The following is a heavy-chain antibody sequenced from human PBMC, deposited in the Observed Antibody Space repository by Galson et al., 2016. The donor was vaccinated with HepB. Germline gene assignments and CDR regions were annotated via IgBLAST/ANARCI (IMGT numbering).Heavy chain of an antibody. CDR2: SSYRGGT. CDR3: ARFFGSGTYEALDP. CDR1: GGSVSSSTYY. V-gene: IGHV4-61*01. Sequence: SETLSLTCTVSGGSVSSSTYYWTWIRQPPGGGLEWIGLSSYRGGTNYNPSLQSRVTISVDTSNNQFSLKLNSVTAADTAVYFCARFFGSGTYEALDPWGQGTLVTVSS. J-gene: IGHJ5*02. D-gene: IGHD3-10*01.